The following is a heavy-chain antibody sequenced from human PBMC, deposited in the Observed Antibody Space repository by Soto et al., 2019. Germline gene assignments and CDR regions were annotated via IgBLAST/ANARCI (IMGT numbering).Heavy chain of an antibody. D-gene: IGHD6-19*01. CDR3: ARPFATSGWHDY. J-gene: IGHJ4*02. Sequence: GESLKISCKASGYSFTSYWIGWVRQMPGHGLECVGIIYPGDSDTRYSPSFQGQVTISADKSINTAYLQWSSLKASDTAMYYCARPFATSGWHDYGGQGTLVTVS. CDR2: IYPGDSDT. V-gene: IGHV5-51*01. CDR1: GYSFTSYW.